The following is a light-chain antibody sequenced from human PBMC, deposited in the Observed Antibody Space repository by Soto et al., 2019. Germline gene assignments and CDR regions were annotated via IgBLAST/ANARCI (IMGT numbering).Light chain of an antibody. J-gene: IGKJ5*01. Sequence: EIVLTQSPGTLSLSAGERATLSCRASQSVSSSYLAWYQQKPGQAPRLLIYGASSRATGIPDRFSGSGSGTDFTLTISRLEPEDFAVYYCQQYGRSITFGQGTRLEIK. CDR3: QQYGRSIT. CDR1: QSVSSSY. CDR2: GAS. V-gene: IGKV3-20*01.